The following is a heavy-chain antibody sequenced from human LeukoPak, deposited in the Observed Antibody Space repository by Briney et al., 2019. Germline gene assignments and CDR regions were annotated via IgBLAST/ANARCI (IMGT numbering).Heavy chain of an antibody. V-gene: IGHV3-48*04. CDR1: GFTFSSYS. D-gene: IGHD3-10*01. J-gene: IGHJ4*02. CDR2: ISSSGSTK. Sequence: PGGSLRLSCAASGFTFSSYSMNWVRQAPGKGLEWVSYISSSGSTKYYADSVKGRFTISRDNAKNSLYLQMNSLRAEDTAVYYCARALRAVRGYYFDYWGQGTLVTVSS. CDR3: ARALRAVRGYYFDY.